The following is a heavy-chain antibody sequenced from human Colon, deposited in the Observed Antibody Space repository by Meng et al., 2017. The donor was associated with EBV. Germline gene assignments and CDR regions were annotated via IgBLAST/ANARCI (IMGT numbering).Heavy chain of an antibody. Sequence: GQLQPWGAGLLKPSETLSLTCAVYGGSFSCYYWSWIRQPPEKGLEWIGEINHSGSTNYNPSLKSRVTISVDTSKKQFSLKLSSVTAADTAVYYCARGPGGSYYLYYFDYWGQGTLVTVSS. CDR1: GGSFSCYY. D-gene: IGHD1-26*01. V-gene: IGHV4-34*01. CDR2: INHSGST. J-gene: IGHJ4*02. CDR3: ARGPGGSYYLYYFDY.